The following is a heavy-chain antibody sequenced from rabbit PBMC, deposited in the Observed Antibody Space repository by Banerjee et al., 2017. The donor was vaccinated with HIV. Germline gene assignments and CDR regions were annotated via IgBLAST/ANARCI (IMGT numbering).Heavy chain of an antibody. Sequence: QEQLEESGGDLVKPEGSLTLTCTASGFSFSSNYWICWVRQAPGKGLEWIGCIYTGSGYTYYASWAKGRFTVSKASWTTVTLQMTSLTAADTASYFCARDLAAVIGWNFNLWGQGTLVTVS. V-gene: IGHV1S45*01. CDR1: GFSFSSNYW. J-gene: IGHJ4*01. CDR2: IYTGSGYT. CDR3: ARDLAAVIGWNFNL. D-gene: IGHD1-1*01.